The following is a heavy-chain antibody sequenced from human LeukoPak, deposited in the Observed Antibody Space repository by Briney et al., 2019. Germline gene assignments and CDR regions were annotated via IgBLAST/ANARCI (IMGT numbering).Heavy chain of an antibody. Sequence: GGSLRLSCAASGFNVSSSYMSWVRQAPGKGLEWVSIIYSGGTTYYADSVRGRFTVSRDKSKNTLYLQMNSLRAEDTAVYYCASPLSGQSFDIWGHGTMVTVSS. J-gene: IGHJ3*02. CDR1: GFNVSSSY. D-gene: IGHD5-12*01. CDR3: ASPLSGQSFDI. V-gene: IGHV3-53*01. CDR2: IYSGGTT.